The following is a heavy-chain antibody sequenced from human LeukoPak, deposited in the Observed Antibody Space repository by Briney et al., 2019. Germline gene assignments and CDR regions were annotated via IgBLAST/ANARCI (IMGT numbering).Heavy chain of an antibody. CDR1: GDSISSGSYY. J-gene: IGHJ3*02. CDR2: IYYSGST. D-gene: IGHD3-22*01. V-gene: IGHV4-31*03. Sequence: SETLSLTCTVSGDSISSGSYYWSFIRQHPGEGLEWVGYIYYSGSTYYNPSLKSRVTISVDTSKNQFSLKLSSVTAADTAVYYCAREAIYYYDSSGYYSDAFDIWGQGTMVTVSS. CDR3: AREAIYYYDSSGYYSDAFDI.